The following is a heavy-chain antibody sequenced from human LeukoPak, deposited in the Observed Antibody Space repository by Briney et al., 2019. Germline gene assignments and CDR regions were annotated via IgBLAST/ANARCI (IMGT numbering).Heavy chain of an antibody. V-gene: IGHV4-39*07. CDR2: IYYSGST. D-gene: IGHD1-26*01. CDR1: GGSISSSSYY. J-gene: IGHJ4*02. CDR3: ARVASVGATRALDY. Sequence: SETLSLTCTVSGGSISSSSYYWGWIRQPPGKGLEWIGSIYYSGSTYYNPSLKSRITISLDTSKNQFSLKLSSVTAADTAVYYCARVASVGATRALDYWGQGTLVTVSS.